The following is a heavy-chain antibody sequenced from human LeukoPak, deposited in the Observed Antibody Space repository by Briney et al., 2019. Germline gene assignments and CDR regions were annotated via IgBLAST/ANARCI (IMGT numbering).Heavy chain of an antibody. CDR1: GFTFSSYS. CDR2: ISSSSSSI. CDR3: AELGITMIGGV. D-gene: IGHD3-10*02. J-gene: IGHJ6*04. V-gene: IGHV3-21*01. Sequence: GGSLRLSCAASGFTFSSYSMNWVRQAPGKGLDWVSSISSSSSSIYYADSVKGRFTISRDNAKNSLSLQMNSLRAEDTAVYYCAELGITMIGGVWGKGTTVTISS.